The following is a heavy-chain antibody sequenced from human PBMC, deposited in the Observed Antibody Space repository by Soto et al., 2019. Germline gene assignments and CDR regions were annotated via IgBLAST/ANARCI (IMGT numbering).Heavy chain of an antibody. CDR2: IHYSGRT. D-gene: IGHD3-22*01. Sequence: QVQLQESGPRLVKPSQTLSLTCTVSGGSISSGGYYWSWIRQHPGEGLEWIGNIHYSGRTYYTPSLQGRGTISVATSKNRFSLKLTSVTAADTAVYYCARDREAYDSSGCIDFWGQGTLVTISS. J-gene: IGHJ4*02. CDR3: ARDREAYDSSGCIDF. CDR1: GGSISSGGYY. V-gene: IGHV4-31*03.